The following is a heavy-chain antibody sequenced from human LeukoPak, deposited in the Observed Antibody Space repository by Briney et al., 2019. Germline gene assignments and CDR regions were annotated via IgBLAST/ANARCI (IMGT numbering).Heavy chain of an antibody. J-gene: IGHJ4*02. CDR3: ARQLGYCSSTSCYADKVDY. V-gene: IGHV4-39*01. CDR2: VFYSGST. Sequence: NPSETLSLTCTVSGGSISSSNYYWGWIRQPPGKGLECIGSVFYSGSTYYNPSLKSRVTISVDTSKNQFYLKMNSVTAADTAVYYCARQLGYCSSTSCYADKVDYWGQGTLATVSS. D-gene: IGHD2-2*01. CDR1: GGSISSSNYY.